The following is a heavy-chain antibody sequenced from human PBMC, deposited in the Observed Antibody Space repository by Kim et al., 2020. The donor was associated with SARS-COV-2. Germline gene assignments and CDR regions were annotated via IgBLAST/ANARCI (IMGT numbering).Heavy chain of an antibody. J-gene: IGHJ4*02. V-gene: IGHV3-9*01. Sequence: GGSLRLSCAASGFTFGDYAMHWVRQAPGKGLEWVSGIGWNTAGIGYADSVKGRFTISRDNARNSLYLQMNSLRAEDTALYYCAKDGDSSSSYLDYWGQGT. CDR2: IGWNTAGI. CDR1: GFTFGDYA. CDR3: AKDGDSSSSYLDY. D-gene: IGHD6-6*01.